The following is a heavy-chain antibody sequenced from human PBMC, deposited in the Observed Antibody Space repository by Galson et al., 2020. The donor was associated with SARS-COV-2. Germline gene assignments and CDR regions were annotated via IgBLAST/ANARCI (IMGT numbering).Heavy chain of an antibody. J-gene: IGHJ4*02. CDR1: GFTLSAHY. D-gene: IGHD2-15*01. V-gene: IGHV3-72*01. Sequence: TGGPLRLSRAASGFTLSAHYIACVRQAPGKGLESVARTNNRRNSYTTEYAASVNGRFTISRDDSQNALYLQMNSLKTEDTAVCYCVRWSDGSGDFWGQGTLVPVSS. CDR2: TNNRRNSYTT. CDR3: VRWSDGSGDF.